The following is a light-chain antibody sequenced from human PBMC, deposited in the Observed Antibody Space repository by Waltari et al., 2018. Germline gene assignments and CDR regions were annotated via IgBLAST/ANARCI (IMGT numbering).Light chain of an antibody. J-gene: IGLJ1*01. CDR3: ASWDDSHYV. Sequence: QSVLTQPPSASATPGQRVSISCSGSHSNLGSNYLYWYQQLPGTAPKLLIYRNNQRPPRGPDRFSASKYGTSASRAISELRSEDEGIYYCASWDDSHYVFGPGTTVSVL. CDR1: HSNLGSNY. CDR2: RNN. V-gene: IGLV1-47*01.